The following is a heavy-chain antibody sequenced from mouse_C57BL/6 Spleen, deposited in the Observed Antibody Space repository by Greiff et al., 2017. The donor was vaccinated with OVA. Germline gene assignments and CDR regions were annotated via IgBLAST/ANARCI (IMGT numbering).Heavy chain of an antibody. CDR1: GYTFTSYW. CDR3: AIITTVVATDYYAMDY. Sequence: QVQLQQPGAELVMPGASVKLSCKASGYTFTSYWMHWVKQRPGQGLEWIGEIDPSDSYTNYNQKFKGKSTLTVDKSSSTAYMQLSSLTSEDSAVYYCAIITTVVATDYYAMDYWGQGTSVTVSS. D-gene: IGHD1-1*01. V-gene: IGHV1-69*01. J-gene: IGHJ4*01. CDR2: IDPSDSYT.